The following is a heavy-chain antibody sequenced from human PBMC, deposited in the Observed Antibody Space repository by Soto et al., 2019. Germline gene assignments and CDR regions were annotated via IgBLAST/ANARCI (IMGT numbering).Heavy chain of an antibody. CDR2: IYPGDSDT. D-gene: IGHD5-12*01. CDR3: ARTDGYEIEF. V-gene: IGHV5-51*01. Sequence: PGESLKISRKGSGYSFVSYWIGWVRQMPGKGLEWMGIIYPGDSDTRYSPSFQGQVTISADKSITTVYLQWSSLKASDTAMYYCARTDGYEIEFWGQGTLVTVSS. J-gene: IGHJ4*02. CDR1: GYSFVSYW.